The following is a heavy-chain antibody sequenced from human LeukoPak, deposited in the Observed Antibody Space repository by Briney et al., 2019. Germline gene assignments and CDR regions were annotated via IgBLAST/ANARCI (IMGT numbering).Heavy chain of an antibody. CDR3: ARASIAAPGGY. CDR1: GLTFSSYS. Sequence: GGSLRLSCAASGLTFSSYSMNWVRQAPGKGLEWVSSISSSSSYIYYADSVKGRFTISRDNAKNSLYLQMNSLRAEDTAVYYCARASIAAPGGYWGQGTLVTVSS. V-gene: IGHV3-21*01. CDR2: ISSSSSYI. J-gene: IGHJ4*02. D-gene: IGHD6-6*01.